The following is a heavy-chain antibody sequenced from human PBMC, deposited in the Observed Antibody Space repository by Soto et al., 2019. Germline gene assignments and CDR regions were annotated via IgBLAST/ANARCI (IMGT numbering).Heavy chain of an antibody. J-gene: IGHJ5*02. V-gene: IGHV4-61*08. CDR3: VREVLVP. Sequence: NRSDTLSLLCSVSGGSVTSGGYHGRWVRRSPGKGLEWIGYMHYTGTPHYHPSLRSRDSISLDTSKNQFSLKLTYVTAADTAIYYCVREVLVPWGQGTQVTVS. CDR1: GGSVTSGGYH. D-gene: IGHD2-8*02. CDR2: MHYTGTP.